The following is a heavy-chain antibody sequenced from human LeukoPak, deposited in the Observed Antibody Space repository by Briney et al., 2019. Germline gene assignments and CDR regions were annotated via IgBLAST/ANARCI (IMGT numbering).Heavy chain of an antibody. V-gene: IGHV3-48*02. Sequence: GGSLRLSCAASGFTFSSFSMNWVRQAPGKGLEWVSYISSSSSTIYYADSVKGRFTISRDNAKNSLYLQMNSLRDEDTAVYYCARLYVWGSSRTFDYWGQGTLVTVSS. CDR2: ISSSSSTI. CDR1: GFTFSSFS. J-gene: IGHJ4*02. D-gene: IGHD3-16*02. CDR3: ARLYVWGSSRTFDY.